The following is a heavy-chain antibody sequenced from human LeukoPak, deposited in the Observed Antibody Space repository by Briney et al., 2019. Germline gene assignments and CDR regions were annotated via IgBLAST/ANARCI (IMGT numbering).Heavy chain of an antibody. CDR1: GGSISSYY. V-gene: IGHV4-59*01. J-gene: IGHJ5*02. CDR2: IYYSGST. D-gene: IGHD4-11*01. CDR3: ARQAVTGSLDP. Sequence: PSETLSLTCTVSGGSISSYYWSWIRQPPGKGLEWIGYIYYSGSTNYNPSLKSRVTISVDTSKNQFSLKLSSVTAADTAVYYCARQAVTGSLDPWGQGTLVTVSS.